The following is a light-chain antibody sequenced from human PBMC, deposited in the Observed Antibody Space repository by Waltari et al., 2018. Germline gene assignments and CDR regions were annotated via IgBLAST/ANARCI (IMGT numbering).Light chain of an antibody. Sequence: QSVLTQPPSASGSPGPSVTISCTGSSSDVGGYNSVSWYQRHPGKAPKLMIYDVNKRSSGVPDRFSGSKSGNTASLTVSGLQVEDEGDYYCGSYADTSTWVFGGGTSLTVL. V-gene: IGLV2-8*01. CDR2: DVN. CDR3: GSYADTSTWV. CDR1: SSDVGGYNS. J-gene: IGLJ3*02.